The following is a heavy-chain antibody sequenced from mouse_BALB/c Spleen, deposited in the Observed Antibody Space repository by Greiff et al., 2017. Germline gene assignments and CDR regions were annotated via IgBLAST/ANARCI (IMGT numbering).Heavy chain of an antibody. J-gene: IGHJ2*01. CDR1: GFSLTSYG. V-gene: IGHV2-9*02. CDR2: IWAGGST. Sequence: QVQLKESGPGLVAPSQSLSITCTVSGFSLTSYGVHWVRQPPGKGLEWLGVIWAGGSTNYNSALMSRLSISKDNSKSQVFLKMNSLQTDDTAMYYCARIYGKLRGYFDYWGQGTTLTVSS. CDR3: ARIYGKLRGYFDY. D-gene: IGHD2-1*01.